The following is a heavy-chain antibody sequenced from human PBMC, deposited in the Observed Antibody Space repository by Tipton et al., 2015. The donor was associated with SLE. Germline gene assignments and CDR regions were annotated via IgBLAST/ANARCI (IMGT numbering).Heavy chain of an antibody. D-gene: IGHD3-22*01. J-gene: IGHJ3*02. Sequence: SLRLSCAASGFSISTNYMSWVRQAPGKGLEWVSVIYSNGDTYYADSVQGRFTISRHNSKNTLFLQVNSLRAEDTAVYYCARGSDRSGYFGAFDIWAQGTMVTVSS. CDR1: GFSISTNY. CDR3: ARGSDRSGYFGAFDI. V-gene: IGHV3-53*01. CDR2: IYSNGDT.